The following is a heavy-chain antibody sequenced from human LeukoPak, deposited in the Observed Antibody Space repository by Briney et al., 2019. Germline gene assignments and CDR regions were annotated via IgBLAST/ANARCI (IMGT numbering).Heavy chain of an antibody. J-gene: IGHJ6*02. CDR2: ISGSGGST. D-gene: IGHD3-16*01. V-gene: IGHV3-23*01. Sequence: AGRSLRLSCAASGFTFSSYAMSWVRQAPGKGLEWVSDISGSGGSTYYADSVKGRFTISRDNSKNTLYLQMNSLRAEDTAVYYCAKGTMWGSYYGMDVWGQGTTVTVSS. CDR1: GFTFSSYA. CDR3: AKGTMWGSYYGMDV.